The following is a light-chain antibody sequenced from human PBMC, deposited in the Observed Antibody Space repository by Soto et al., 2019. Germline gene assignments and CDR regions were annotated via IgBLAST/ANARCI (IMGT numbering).Light chain of an antibody. CDR1: QSLLHSNGYNY. V-gene: IGKV2-28*01. CDR2: LGS. Sequence: DIVMTQSPLSLPVTPGEPASISCRSSQSLLHSNGYNYLDWYLQKPGQSPQLLIYLGSNRASGVPDRFSGSGSGTDFTLTISRVEAEDVGVYYGMQALHTPITFGQGTRLEIK. CDR3: MQALHTPIT. J-gene: IGKJ5*01.